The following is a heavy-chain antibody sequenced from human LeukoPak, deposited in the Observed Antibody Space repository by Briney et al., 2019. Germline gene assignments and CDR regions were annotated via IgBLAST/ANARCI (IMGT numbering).Heavy chain of an antibody. CDR3: ARQPVAGGYGGGFDY. CDR1: GYGFPSHW. V-gene: IGHV5-51*01. Sequence: PGESLKISCEGSGYGFPSHWIAWVRQKPGKGLEWMGIIYPGDSDTRYSPSFQGQVTISADTSITTAYLQWSSLKASDTAMYYCARQPVAGGYGGGFDYWGRGTLVTVSS. CDR2: IYPGDSDT. D-gene: IGHD5-12*01. J-gene: IGHJ4*02.